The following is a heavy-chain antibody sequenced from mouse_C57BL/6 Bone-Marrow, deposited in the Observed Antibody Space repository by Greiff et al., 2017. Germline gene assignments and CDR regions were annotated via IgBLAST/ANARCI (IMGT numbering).Heavy chain of an antibody. Sequence: VQLKQSGAELVRPGASVKLSCTASGFNIKDDYMHWVKQRPEQGLEWIGWIDPENGDTEYASKFQGKATITADTSSNTAYLQLSSLTSEDTAVYYGTTYYGTYFDYWGQGTTLTVSS. CDR1: GFNIKDDY. J-gene: IGHJ2*01. CDR3: TTYYGTYFDY. V-gene: IGHV14-4*01. CDR2: IDPENGDT. D-gene: IGHD1-2*01.